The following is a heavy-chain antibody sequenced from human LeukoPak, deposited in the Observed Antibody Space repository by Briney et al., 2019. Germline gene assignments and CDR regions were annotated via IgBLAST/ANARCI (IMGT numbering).Heavy chain of an antibody. D-gene: IGHD6-19*01. CDR1: GGSISSYY. CDR2: IYTSGST. V-gene: IGHV4-4*09. CDR3: ATDSGWSFDD. Sequence: SETLSLTCTVSGGSISSYYWSWIRQPPGKGLEWIGYIYTSGSTNYNPSLKSRVTISVDTSKKQVTLKVSAVSDADTDVYYCATDSGWSFDDWGQGTLVTVSS. J-gene: IGHJ4*02.